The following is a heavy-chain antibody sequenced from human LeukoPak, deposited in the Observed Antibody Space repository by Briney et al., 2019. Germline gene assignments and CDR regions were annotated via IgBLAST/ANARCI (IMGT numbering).Heavy chain of an antibody. CDR3: ARNGGRVVWFDP. CDR2: IYHTGGT. CDR1: GASIITNSYY. V-gene: IGHV4-39*07. J-gene: IGHJ5*02. Sequence: SETLSLTCTVSGASIITNSYYWGWIRQPPGKGLEWIGSIYHTGGTFYNPSLKSRVSISRDTSTNQFSLKLSSVTAADTAMYYCARNGGRVVWFDPWAREPWSPSPQ. D-gene: IGHD2-21*01.